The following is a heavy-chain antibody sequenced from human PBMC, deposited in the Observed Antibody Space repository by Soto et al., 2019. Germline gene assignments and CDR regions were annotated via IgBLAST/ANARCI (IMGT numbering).Heavy chain of an antibody. V-gene: IGHV4-34*01. J-gene: IGHJ5*02. CDR1: GGSFSGYY. Sequence: SETLSLTCAVYGGSFSGYYWSWIRQPPGKGLEWIGEINHSGSTNYNPSLKSRVTISVDTSKNQFSLKLSSVTAADTAVYYCARGKVDRPGYRRSYCSGGSCYPNWFDPWGQGTLVTVSS. CDR2: INHSGST. CDR3: ARGKVDRPGYRRSYCSGGSCYPNWFDP. D-gene: IGHD2-15*01.